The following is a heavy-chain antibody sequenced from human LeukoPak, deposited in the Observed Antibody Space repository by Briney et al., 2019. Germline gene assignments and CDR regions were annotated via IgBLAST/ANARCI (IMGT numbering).Heavy chain of an antibody. V-gene: IGHV3-30*02. CDR1: GFTFSSYG. D-gene: IGHD1-20*01. CDR2: IRYDGSNK. CDR3: AKDRGNWNPIDY. J-gene: IGHJ4*02. Sequence: GGSLRLSCAASGFTFSSYGMHWVRQAPGKGLEWVAFIRYDGSNKYYADSVKGQFTISRDNSKNTLYLQMNSLRAEDTAVYYCAKDRGNWNPIDYWGQGTLVTVSS.